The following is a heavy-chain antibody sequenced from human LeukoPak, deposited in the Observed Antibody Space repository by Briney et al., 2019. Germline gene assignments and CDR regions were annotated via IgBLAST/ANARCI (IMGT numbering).Heavy chain of an antibody. CDR2: IRYDGSNK. CDR1: GFTFSSYG. V-gene: IGHV3-30*02. Sequence: GGSLRLSCAASGFTFSSYGMHWVRQAPGKGLEWVAFIRYDGSNKYYADSVKGRFTISRDNSKNTLYLQMNSLRAGDTAVYYCAKPAYSSGWRPNYNWFDPWGQGTLVTVSS. J-gene: IGHJ5*02. CDR3: AKPAYSSGWRPNYNWFDP. D-gene: IGHD6-19*01.